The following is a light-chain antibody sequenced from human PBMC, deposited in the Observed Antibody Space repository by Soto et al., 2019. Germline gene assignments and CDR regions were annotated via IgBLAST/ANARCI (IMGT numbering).Light chain of an antibody. V-gene: IGLV2-14*01. J-gene: IGLJ1*01. CDR1: SSDVGLYDY. CDR3: SSYTTVFTYV. CDR2: EVS. Sequence: GSPGQSITVSCTGTSSDVGLYDYVSWFQQHPGKSPKLIIYEVSHRPSGVSSRFSGSKSGNTASLTISGLQTEDEADYYCSSYTTVFTYVFGTGTKVTVL.